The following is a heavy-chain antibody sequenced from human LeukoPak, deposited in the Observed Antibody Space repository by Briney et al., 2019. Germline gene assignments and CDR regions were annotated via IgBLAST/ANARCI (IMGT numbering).Heavy chain of an antibody. CDR3: TREGYCSSTSCYTGFDY. V-gene: IGHV3-49*03. D-gene: IGHD2-2*02. J-gene: IGHJ4*02. Sequence: GGSLRLSCTASGFTFGDYAMSWFRQAPGKGPEWVGFIRSKAYGGTTEYAASVKGRFTISRDDSKSIAYLQMNSLKTEDTAVYYCTREGYCSSTSCYTGFDYWGQGTLVTVSS. CDR1: GFTFGDYA. CDR2: IRSKAYGGTT.